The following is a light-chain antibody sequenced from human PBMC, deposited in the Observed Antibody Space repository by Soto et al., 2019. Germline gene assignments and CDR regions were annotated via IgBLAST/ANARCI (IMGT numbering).Light chain of an antibody. J-gene: IGKJ1*01. Sequence: EIVMTQSPATLSVFTGERATLSCRASQSVSSNVAWYQQKPGQATRLLIYGASTRATGIPARLSGSGSGTEFTLTISSLQSEDCAVYYCQQYNNWPPWTFGQGTKVEIK. CDR2: GAS. CDR3: QQYNNWPPWT. V-gene: IGKV3-15*01. CDR1: QSVSSN.